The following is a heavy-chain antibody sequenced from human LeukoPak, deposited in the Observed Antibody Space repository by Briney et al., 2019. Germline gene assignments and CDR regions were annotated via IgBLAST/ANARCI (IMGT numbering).Heavy chain of an antibody. Sequence: ASVKVSCKASGYTFTSYDINWVRQAPGQGLEWMGRIIPVLGVSNFAQKFQGRVTITADKSTNTAHMELSRLESGDTAVYYCTREGVYAPDGSGYHRDAFDMWGQGTVVIVSS. CDR1: GYTFTSYD. V-gene: IGHV1-69*04. J-gene: IGHJ3*02. D-gene: IGHD3-22*01. CDR3: TREGVYAPDGSGYHRDAFDM. CDR2: IIPVLGVS.